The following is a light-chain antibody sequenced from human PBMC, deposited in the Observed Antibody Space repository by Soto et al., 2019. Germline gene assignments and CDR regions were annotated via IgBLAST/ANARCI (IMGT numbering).Light chain of an antibody. CDR3: SSWDESLSGFYV. V-gene: IGLV1-47*01. CDR1: TSNIGSNY. J-gene: IGLJ1*01. CDR2: MNN. Sequence: QSVLTQPPSASGTPGQRVTISCSGRTSNIGSNYVSCYKHIPGTDPKLLIYMNNQRPSGVPVRSFGSKSGTSASLALCVLRSEDEADYYCSSWDESLSGFYVFGTGTKVTVL.